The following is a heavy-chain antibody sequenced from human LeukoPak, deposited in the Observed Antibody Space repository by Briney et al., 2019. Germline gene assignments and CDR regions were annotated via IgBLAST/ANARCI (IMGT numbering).Heavy chain of an antibody. J-gene: IGHJ5*02. CDR2: IYTSGST. CDR3: ARDKGGFLYFGEYDP. CDR1: GASISSGSHH. V-gene: IGHV4-61*02. D-gene: IGHD3-10*01. Sequence: RTSQTLSPTCTVSGASISSGSHHWSWIRQPAGKGLEWIGRIYTSGSTNYNPSLKSRVSISVDMSKNQFSLKLSSVTAADTAVYYCARDKGGFLYFGEYDPWGQGTLATVSS.